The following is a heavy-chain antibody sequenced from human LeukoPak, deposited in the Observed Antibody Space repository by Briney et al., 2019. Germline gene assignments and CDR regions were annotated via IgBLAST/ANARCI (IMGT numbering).Heavy chain of an antibody. CDR1: GYTFTSYP. CDR2: ITTYNGNT. Sequence: GASVTVSCKASGYTFTSYPISWVRQAPGQGLEWMGWITTYNGNTNYARKLQGRVTMTTDTSTRTAYMDLRGLRSDDTAVYYCARGYDYGDYVGDFDYWGQGTLVTASS. J-gene: IGHJ4*02. D-gene: IGHD4-17*01. V-gene: IGHV1-18*01. CDR3: ARGYDYGDYVGDFDY.